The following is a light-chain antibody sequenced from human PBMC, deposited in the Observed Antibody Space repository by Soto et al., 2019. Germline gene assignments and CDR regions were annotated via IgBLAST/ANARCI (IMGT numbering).Light chain of an antibody. V-gene: IGKV3-11*01. CDR2: DAS. Sequence: EIVLTQSPATLSLSPGERATLSCRASQSVNSYLAWYQQRPGQAPRLLIYDASNRATGIPARFSGSGSGTDFTLTSSSLEPEDFAIYDCQQRSSWPPPTFGGGTRVDMK. CDR1: QSVNSY. CDR3: QQRSSWPPPT. J-gene: IGKJ4*01.